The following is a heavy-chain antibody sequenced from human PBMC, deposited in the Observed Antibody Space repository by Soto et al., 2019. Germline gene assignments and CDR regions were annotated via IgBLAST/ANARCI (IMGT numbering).Heavy chain of an antibody. CDR3: ARDSPHYYDSRGYPLGY. J-gene: IGHJ4*02. V-gene: IGHV3-7*04. D-gene: IGHD3-22*01. Sequence: EVQLVESGGGLVQPGGSLRLSCAASGFTFSSYWMSWVRQAPGKGLEWVANIKQDGSEKYYVDSVKGRFTISRDNAKNSLYLQMNSLRAEDTAVYYCARDSPHYYDSRGYPLGYWGQGTLVTVSS. CDR1: GFTFSSYW. CDR2: IKQDGSEK.